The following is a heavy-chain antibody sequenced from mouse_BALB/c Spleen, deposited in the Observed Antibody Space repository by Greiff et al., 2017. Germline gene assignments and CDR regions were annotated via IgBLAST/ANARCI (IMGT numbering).Heavy chain of an antibody. CDR2: ISSGGGNT. Sequence: EVQRVESGGGLVKPGGSLKLSCAASGFTFSSYTMSWVRQTPEKRLEWVATISSGGGNTYYPDSVKGRFTISRDNAKNNLYLQMSSLRSEDTALYYCARYEGVYAMDYWGQGTSVTVSS. J-gene: IGHJ4*01. CDR1: GFTFSSYT. CDR3: ARYEGVYAMDY. V-gene: IGHV5-9*03.